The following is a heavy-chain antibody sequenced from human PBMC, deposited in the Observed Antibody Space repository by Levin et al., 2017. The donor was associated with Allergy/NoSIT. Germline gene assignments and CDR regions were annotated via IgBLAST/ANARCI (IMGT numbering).Heavy chain of an antibody. J-gene: IGHJ4*02. V-gene: IGHV3-23*01. CDR2: ISGSGGST. D-gene: IGHD6-19*01. Sequence: PGGSLRLSCAASGFTFSSYAMSWVRQAPGKGLEWVSAISGSGGSTYYADSVKGRFTISRDNSKNTLYLQMNSLRAEDTAVYYCAKERPPSSYSSGWYGFHDNGYFDYWGQGTLVTVSS. CDR3: AKERPPSSYSSGWYGFHDNGYFDY. CDR1: GFTFSSYA.